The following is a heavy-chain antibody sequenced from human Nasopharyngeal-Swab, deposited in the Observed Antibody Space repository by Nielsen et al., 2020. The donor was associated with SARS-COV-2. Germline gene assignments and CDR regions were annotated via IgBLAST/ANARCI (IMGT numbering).Heavy chain of an antibody. D-gene: IGHD2-2*01. CDR2: INHSGNT. V-gene: IGHV4-34*01. CDR1: GGSFTSYY. Sequence: SQTLSLTCVVYGGSFTSYYWGWIRQPPGKGLEWIAEINHSGNTHYNPSLKSRVTMSVDTSKNQFSLRLSSVTAADTAVYYCARGLSGVVPAPILGLGPFYSYYYMDVWGKGTTATVSS. J-gene: IGHJ6*03. CDR3: ARGLSGVVPAPILGLGPFYSYYYMDV.